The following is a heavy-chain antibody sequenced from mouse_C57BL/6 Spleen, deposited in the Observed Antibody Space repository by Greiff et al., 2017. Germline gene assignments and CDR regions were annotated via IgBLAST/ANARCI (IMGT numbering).Heavy chain of an antibody. Sequence: EVMLVESGEGLVKPGGSLKLSCAASGFTFSSYAMSWVRQTPEKRLEWVAYISSGGDYIYYADTVKGRFTISRDNARNTLYLQMSSLKSEDTAMYYCTRDHSSGSHDYWGQGTTLTVSS. CDR2: ISSGGDYI. D-gene: IGHD3-2*02. CDR3: TRDHSSGSHDY. CDR1: GFTFSSYA. J-gene: IGHJ2*01. V-gene: IGHV5-9-1*02.